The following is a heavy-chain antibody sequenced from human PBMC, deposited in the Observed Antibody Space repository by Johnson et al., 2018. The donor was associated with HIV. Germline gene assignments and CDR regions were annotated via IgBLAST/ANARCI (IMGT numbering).Heavy chain of an antibody. D-gene: IGHD6-13*01. J-gene: IGHJ3*01. CDR2: ISSSGRTI. CDR1: GFPFSSYE. V-gene: IGHV3-48*03. CDR3: AKCQLAAAGAVAL. Sequence: VQLVESGGGLVQTGGYLRLSCAASGFPFSSYEMNWVSQAPEKGLEWISYISSSGRTIYYADSVKGRFTISRDNAKNSLYLQMNSLRAEDTAVYYCAKCQLAAAGAVALCGQVTMVTVGS.